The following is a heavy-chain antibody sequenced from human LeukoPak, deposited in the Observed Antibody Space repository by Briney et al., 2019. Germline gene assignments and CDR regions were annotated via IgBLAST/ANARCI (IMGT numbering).Heavy chain of an antibody. CDR2: ISGSGGST. Sequence: PGGSLRLSCAASGFTFSNYGMSWVRQAPGKGLEWVSAISGSGGSTYYADSVKGRFTISGDNSKNTLYLQMNSLRAEDTAVYYCAVVVAAHRHASDIWGQGTMVTVSS. D-gene: IGHD2-15*01. CDR3: AVVVAAHRHASDI. V-gene: IGHV3-23*01. J-gene: IGHJ3*02. CDR1: GFTFSNYG.